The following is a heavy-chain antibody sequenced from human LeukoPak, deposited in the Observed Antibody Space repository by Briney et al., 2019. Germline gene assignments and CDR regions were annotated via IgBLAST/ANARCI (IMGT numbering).Heavy chain of an antibody. Sequence: SETLSLTCTVSGGSISSYYWSWIRQPPGKGLEWIGYIYYSGSTYYNPSLKSRVTISVDTSKNQFSLKLSSVTAADTAVHYCARVAPLPYYYDSSGYRGVDVWGQGTTVTVSS. V-gene: IGHV4-59*08. CDR1: GGSISSYY. CDR2: IYYSGST. D-gene: IGHD3-22*01. J-gene: IGHJ6*02. CDR3: ARVAPLPYYYDSSGYRGVDV.